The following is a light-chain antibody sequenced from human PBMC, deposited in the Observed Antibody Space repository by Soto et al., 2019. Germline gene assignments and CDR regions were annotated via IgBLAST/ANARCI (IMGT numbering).Light chain of an antibody. Sequence: QSALTQPPSASGSPGQSVTISCTGTSSDVGGYNYVSWYQQHPGKAPNLMIYEVSKRPSGVPDRFSGSKSGKTASLTVSGLQADDEADYYCSSYAGSNMVVFGGGTKVTAL. CDR1: SSDVGGYNY. CDR3: SSYAGSNMVV. CDR2: EVS. J-gene: IGLJ2*01. V-gene: IGLV2-8*01.